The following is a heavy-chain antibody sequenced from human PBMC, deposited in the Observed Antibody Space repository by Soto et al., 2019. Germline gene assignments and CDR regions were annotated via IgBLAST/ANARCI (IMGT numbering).Heavy chain of an antibody. J-gene: IGHJ6*02. CDR3: ARDRGGMDV. CDR1: GYSISSGYY. V-gene: IGHV4-38-2*02. CDR2: IYHSGST. Sequence: SETLSLTCAVSGYSISSGYYWGWIRQPPGKGLEWIGSIYHSGSTNYNPSLKSRVTISVDKSKNQFSLKLSSVTAADTAVYYCARDRGGMDVWGQGTTVTVSS.